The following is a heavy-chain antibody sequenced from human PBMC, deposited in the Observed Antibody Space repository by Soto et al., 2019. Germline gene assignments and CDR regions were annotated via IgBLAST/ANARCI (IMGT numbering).Heavy chain of an antibody. CDR3: ARQIYDSDTGPNFQYYFDS. Sequence: PGESLKISCKGSGYSFAGYWITWVRQKPGKGLEWMGRIDPSDSQTYYSPSFRGHVTISATKSITTVYLQWSSLRASDTAMYYCARQIYDSDTGPNFQYYFDSWGQGTPVTVSS. CDR2: IDPSDSQT. V-gene: IGHV5-10-1*01. CDR1: GYSFAGYW. J-gene: IGHJ4*02. D-gene: IGHD3-22*01.